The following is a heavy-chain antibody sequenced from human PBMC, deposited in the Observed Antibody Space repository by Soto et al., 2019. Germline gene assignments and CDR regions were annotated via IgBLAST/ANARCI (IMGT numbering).Heavy chain of an antibody. CDR2: IYYSGST. V-gene: IGHV4-39*01. J-gene: IGHJ6*02. Sequence: SETLSLTCTVSGGSISSSSYYWGWIRQPPGKGLEWIGSIYYSGSTYYNPSLKSRVTISVDTSKNQFSLKLSSVTAADTAVYYCARASGFYGMDVWGQGTTVTVSS. D-gene: IGHD3-22*01. CDR1: GGSISSSSYY. CDR3: ARASGFYGMDV.